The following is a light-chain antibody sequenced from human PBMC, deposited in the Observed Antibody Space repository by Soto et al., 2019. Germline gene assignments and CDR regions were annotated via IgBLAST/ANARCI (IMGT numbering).Light chain of an antibody. CDR3: HVWVSSSDHVV. CDR1: NIGSKS. CDR2: HDS. Sequence: SYELTQPPSVSVAPGKTAKITCWGNNIGSKSVHWYQQKPGQAPVLVIYHDSARPSGIPERFSGSNSGNTATLTISRVEDGDEADYYCHVWVSSSDHVVFGGGTQLTVL. J-gene: IGLJ2*01. V-gene: IGLV3-21*04.